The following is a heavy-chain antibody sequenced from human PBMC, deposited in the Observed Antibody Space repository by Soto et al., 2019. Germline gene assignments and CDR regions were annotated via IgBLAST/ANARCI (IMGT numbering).Heavy chain of an antibody. Sequence: ITLKESGPTLVKPTQTLTLTCTFSGFSLNTGGVGVGWVRQPRGKAMEWLALIYWDDDERYRPSLRSRLNITKDALNNQLVLTMTSMDPEDTATYYCVRNWRYYGGDYYYGMDAWGQGTTVTVSS. CDR2: IYWDDDE. CDR3: VRNWRYYGGDYYYGMDA. J-gene: IGHJ6*02. CDR1: GFSLNTGGVG. V-gene: IGHV2-5*02. D-gene: IGHD3-10*01.